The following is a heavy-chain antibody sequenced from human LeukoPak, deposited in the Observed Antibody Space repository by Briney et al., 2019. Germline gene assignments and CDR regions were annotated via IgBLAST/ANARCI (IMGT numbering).Heavy chain of an antibody. CDR1: GFPVSSNY. Sequence: GGSLILSCAASGFPVSSNYINSVRQAPGKGLEWDSINSSGGSTYYADSVKGRFTICRDNSKNTLYLQMNSLRGEDTAVYYCARDRVGSGWYLDYWGQGTLVTVSS. J-gene: IGHJ4*02. CDR2: NSSGGST. V-gene: IGHV3-53*01. CDR3: ARDRVGSGWYLDY. D-gene: IGHD6-19*01.